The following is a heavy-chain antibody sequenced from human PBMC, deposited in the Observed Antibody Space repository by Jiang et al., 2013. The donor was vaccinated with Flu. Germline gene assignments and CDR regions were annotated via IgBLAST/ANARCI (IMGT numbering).Heavy chain of an antibody. CDR3: SRMGSDTVTKYYYYYGMDV. CDR1: GFSLSTSGMC. D-gene: IGHD4-17*01. J-gene: IGHJ6*02. V-gene: IGHV2-70*11. Sequence: KPTQTLTLTCTFSGFSLSTSGMCVSWIRQPPGKALEWLARIDWDDDKYYSTSLKTRLTISKDTSKNQVVLTLTNMDPVDTATYYCSRMGSDTVTKYYYYYGMDVWGQGTTVTVSS. CDR2: IDWDDDK.